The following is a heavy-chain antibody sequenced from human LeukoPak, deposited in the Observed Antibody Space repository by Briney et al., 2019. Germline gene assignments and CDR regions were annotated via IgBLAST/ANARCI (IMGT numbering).Heavy chain of an antibody. V-gene: IGHV3-66*01. Sequence: GGSLRLSCAASGFTVNSNYMSWVRQAPGKGLEWVSIIFSGGSTYYADSVKGRFTISRDNSKNTLYLQMNSLRAEDTAVYYCARVKGIEAFDIWGQGTMVTVSS. CDR2: IFSGGST. D-gene: IGHD2/OR15-2a*01. J-gene: IGHJ3*02. CDR3: ARVKGIEAFDI. CDR1: GFTVNSNY.